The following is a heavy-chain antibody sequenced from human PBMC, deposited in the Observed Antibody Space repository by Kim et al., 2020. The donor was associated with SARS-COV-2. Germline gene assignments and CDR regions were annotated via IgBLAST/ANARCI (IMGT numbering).Heavy chain of an antibody. CDR3: ARDGPPYSYGAYYYGMDV. V-gene: IGHV1-3*01. J-gene: IGHJ6*02. CDR2: INAGNGNT. CDR1: GYTFTSYA. Sequence: ASVKVSCKASGYTFTSYAMHWVRQAPGQRLEWMGWINAGNGNTKYSQKFQGRVPITRDTSASTAYMELSSLRSEDTAVYYCARDGPPYSYGAYYYGMDVWGQGTTVTVSS. D-gene: IGHD5-18*01.